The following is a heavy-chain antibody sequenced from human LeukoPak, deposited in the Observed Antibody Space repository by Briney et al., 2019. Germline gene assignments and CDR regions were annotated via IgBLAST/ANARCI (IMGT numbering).Heavy chain of an antibody. V-gene: IGHV4-4*09. CDR1: NGSVSSYH. J-gene: IGHJ4*02. CDR3: ARLRVSGSYLYYFDY. Sequence: PSGTLSLTCTVSNGSVSSYHWSWVRQPPGKGLEWIGYILTSGTTNYNPSLKSRLTRSVDTSKNQFTLKLSSVTAADTAVYYCARLRVSGSYLYYFDYWGQGTLVTVSS. D-gene: IGHD1-26*01. CDR2: ILTSGTT.